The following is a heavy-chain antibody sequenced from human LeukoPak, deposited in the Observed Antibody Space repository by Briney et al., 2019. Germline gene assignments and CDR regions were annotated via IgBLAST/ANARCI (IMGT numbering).Heavy chain of an antibody. J-gene: IGHJ4*02. CDR2: IYYSGST. CDR1: GGSLSSYY. D-gene: IGHD6-25*01. Sequence: PSETLSLTCTVSGGSLSSYYWSWIRQPPGKGLEWIGYIYYSGSTNYNPSLKSRVTISVDTSKDQFSLKLSSVTAADTAVYYCARGSGLEPEDYWGQGTLVTVSS. CDR3: ARGSGLEPEDY. V-gene: IGHV4-59*01.